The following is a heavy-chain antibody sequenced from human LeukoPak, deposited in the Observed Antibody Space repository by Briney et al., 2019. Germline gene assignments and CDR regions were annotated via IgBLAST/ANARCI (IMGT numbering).Heavy chain of an antibody. Sequence: SGTLSLTCTVSGGSISSYYWSWIRQPPGKRLEWIGHIYYSGSTNYNPSLKSRVTISVDTSKNQFSLKLSSVTAADTAVYYCARDYYYDSSGSGYWGQGTLVTVSS. CDR3: ARDYYYDSSGSGY. CDR2: IYYSGST. D-gene: IGHD3-22*01. V-gene: IGHV4-59*01. J-gene: IGHJ4*02. CDR1: GGSISSYY.